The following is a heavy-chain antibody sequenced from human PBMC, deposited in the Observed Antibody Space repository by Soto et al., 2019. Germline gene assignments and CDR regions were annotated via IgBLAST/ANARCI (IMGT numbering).Heavy chain of an antibody. Sequence: VQLLESGGGLVQPGGSLRLSCAASGFTFRTYAMSWVRQAPGKGLEWVSTISGGGGTYYAGSVRGRFTISRDTSENTLYLQMNSLRAEDTAVYHCVKPPIPRDYYDTSGYFDYWGQGTLVTVSS. V-gene: IGHV3-23*01. CDR3: VKPPIPRDYYDTSGYFDY. CDR1: GFTFRTYA. D-gene: IGHD3-22*01. CDR2: ISGGGGT. J-gene: IGHJ4*02.